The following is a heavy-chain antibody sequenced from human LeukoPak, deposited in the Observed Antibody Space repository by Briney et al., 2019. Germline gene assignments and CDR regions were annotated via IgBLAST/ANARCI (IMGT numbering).Heavy chain of an antibody. J-gene: IGHJ4*02. Sequence: PGGSLRLSCKASGLTFSSYGMHWVRQAPGKGLQWVAFTRYDGSNKDYADFVNGRFTISRDNSEDMLYLEMNSLSPEDTAVYYCVKDDGTYYFDSWGRGTLVTVST. D-gene: IGHD2-21*01. V-gene: IGHV3-30*02. CDR1: GLTFSSYG. CDR2: TRYDGSNK. CDR3: VKDDGTYYFDS.